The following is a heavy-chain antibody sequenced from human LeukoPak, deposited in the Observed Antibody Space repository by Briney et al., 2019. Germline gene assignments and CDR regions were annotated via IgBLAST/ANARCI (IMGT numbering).Heavy chain of an antibody. J-gene: IGHJ4*02. D-gene: IGHD6-6*01. CDR2: INPNSGGT. CDR1: GYTFTGYY. V-gene: IGHV1-2*02. Sequence: ASVTVSCKASGYTFTGYYMHWVRQAPGQGLEWMGWINPNSGGTNYAQKFQGRVTMTRDTSISTAYMELSRLRSDDTAVYYCARGGSIAARLGDYWGQGTLVTVSS. CDR3: ARGGSIAARLGDY.